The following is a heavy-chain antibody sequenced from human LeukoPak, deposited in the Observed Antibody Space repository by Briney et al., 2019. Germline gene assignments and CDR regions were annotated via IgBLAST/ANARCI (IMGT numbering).Heavy chain of an antibody. CDR1: GFTFSRNG. Sequence: GGSLRLSCAASGFTFSRNGMTWVRQAPGKGLEWVSAISGSGGSTYYADSVKGRFTISRDNSKNTLYLQMNSLRAEDTAVYYCAKDRREGSYDYWGQGTLVTVSS. D-gene: IGHD3-10*01. CDR3: AKDRREGSYDY. V-gene: IGHV3-23*01. J-gene: IGHJ4*02. CDR2: ISGSGGST.